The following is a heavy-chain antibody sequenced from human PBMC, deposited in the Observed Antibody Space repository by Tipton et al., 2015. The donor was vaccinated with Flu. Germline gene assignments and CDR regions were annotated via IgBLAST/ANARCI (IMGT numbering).Heavy chain of an antibody. D-gene: IGHD6-25*01. CDR3: AKVRSGIAAAALNY. CDR2: ISDSGGST. V-gene: IGHV3-23*01. Sequence: SLRFSCAASGFTFSTYAMSWVRQAPGKGLEWVSTISDSGGSTSYTDSVKGRFTISRDNSKNTLYLQMNSLRAEDTAVYYCAKVRSGIAAAALNYWGQGSLVTVSS. J-gene: IGHJ4*02. CDR1: GFTFSTYA.